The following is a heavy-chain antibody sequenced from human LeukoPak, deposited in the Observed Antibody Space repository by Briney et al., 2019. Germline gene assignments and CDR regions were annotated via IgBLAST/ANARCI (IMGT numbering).Heavy chain of an antibody. CDR3: APKKVGATSSRVGWFDP. Sequence: GGSLRLSCAASGFTFSSYSMNWVRQAPGKGLEWVSAISAGGSIFYADSVKGRFTISRDNSKNTLCLQMNSLRAEDTAVYYCAPKKVGATSSRVGWFDPWGQGTLVTVSS. V-gene: IGHV3-23*01. CDR1: GFTFSSYS. CDR2: ISAGGSI. D-gene: IGHD1-26*01. J-gene: IGHJ5*02.